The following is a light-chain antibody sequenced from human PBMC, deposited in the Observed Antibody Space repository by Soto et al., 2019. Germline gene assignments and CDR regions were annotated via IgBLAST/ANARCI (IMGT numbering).Light chain of an antibody. Sequence: EIVLTQSPGTLSLSPGERATLSCRASQSVSSSYLAWYQQKPGQAPRLLICGASSRATGIPDRFSGSGSGTDFTLTISILEPEDFAVYYCQQYGSSPSWTFGQGTKVEIK. J-gene: IGKJ1*01. V-gene: IGKV3-20*01. CDR2: GAS. CDR1: QSVSSSY. CDR3: QQYGSSPSWT.